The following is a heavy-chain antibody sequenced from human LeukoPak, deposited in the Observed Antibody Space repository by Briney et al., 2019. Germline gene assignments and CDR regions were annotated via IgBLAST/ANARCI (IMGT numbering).Heavy chain of an antibody. Sequence: SETLSLTCTVSGGSISSSSYYWGWIRQPPGKGLEWIGSIYYSGSTYYNPSLKSRVSISEDTSRYQFSLKLSSVTAADTAVYYCARLTYSSSRTSYWYFDLWGRGTLVTVSS. CDR3: ARLTYSSSRTSYWYFDL. D-gene: IGHD6-13*01. J-gene: IGHJ2*01. V-gene: IGHV4-39*07. CDR1: GGSISSSSYY. CDR2: IYYSGST.